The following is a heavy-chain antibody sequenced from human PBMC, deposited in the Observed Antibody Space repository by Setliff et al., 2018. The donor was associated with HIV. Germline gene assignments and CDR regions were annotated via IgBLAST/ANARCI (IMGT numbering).Heavy chain of an antibody. Sequence: PSETLSLTCTVSGGSISVHYWSWLRQPPGKGLEWIGYIYYSGSTNYNPSLKSRVTISVDTSKNQFSLKLSSVTAADTAVYYCARGFGSSWGGNYYYYYMDVWGKGTTVTVSS. CDR2: IYYSGST. V-gene: IGHV4-59*11. CDR1: GGSISVHY. J-gene: IGHJ6*03. D-gene: IGHD6-13*01. CDR3: ARGFGSSWGGNYYYYYMDV.